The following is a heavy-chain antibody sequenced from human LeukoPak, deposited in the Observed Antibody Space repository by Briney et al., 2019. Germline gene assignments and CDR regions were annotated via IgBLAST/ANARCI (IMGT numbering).Heavy chain of an antibody. J-gene: IGHJ4*02. D-gene: IGHD3-3*01. CDR1: GGSISSGSYY. Sequence: TLSLTCTLSGGSISSGSYYWSWIRQPAGKGLEWIGRIYTSGSTNYNPSLKSRVTISVDTSKNQFSLKLSSVTAADTAVYYCAGGIFGVVTHGLFDYWGQGTLVTVSS. CDR2: IYTSGST. V-gene: IGHV4-61*02. CDR3: AGGIFGVVTHGLFDY.